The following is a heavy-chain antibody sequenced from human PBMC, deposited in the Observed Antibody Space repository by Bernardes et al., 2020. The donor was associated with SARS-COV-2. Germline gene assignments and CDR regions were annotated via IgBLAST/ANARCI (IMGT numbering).Heavy chain of an antibody. D-gene: IGHD3-22*01. CDR2: MYYSGTT. CDR3: AGDSSGYPYYFDY. CDR1: GGSISTYY. J-gene: IGHJ4*02. V-gene: IGHV4-59*01. Sequence: PEPLSLTCTVSGGSISTYYWSWIRQPPGKGLEWIGFMYYSGTTNYNPSLKSRVTISVDTSKNQFSLKLSSVTAGDTAVYYCAGDSSGYPYYFDYWGQGTLVTVSS.